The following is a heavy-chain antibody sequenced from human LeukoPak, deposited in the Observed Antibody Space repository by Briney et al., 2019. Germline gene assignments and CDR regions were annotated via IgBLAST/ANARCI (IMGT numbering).Heavy chain of an antibody. Sequence: GGSLRLSCAASGFTVSSNYMSWVRQAPGKGLEWVSVIYSGGSTYYADSVKGRFTISRDNSKNTLYLQMNSLRAEDTAVYYCARSPGLRYDFRSGYEGGWFDPWGQGTLVTVSS. CDR3: ARSPGLRYDFRSGYEGGWFDP. CDR2: IYSGGST. D-gene: IGHD3-3*01. CDR1: GFTVSSNY. V-gene: IGHV3-53*01. J-gene: IGHJ5*02.